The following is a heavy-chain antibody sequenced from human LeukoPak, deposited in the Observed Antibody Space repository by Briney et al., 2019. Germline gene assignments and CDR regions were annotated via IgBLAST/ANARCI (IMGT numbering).Heavy chain of an antibody. Sequence: SETLSLTCAVSGGSISGGGYSWSWIRQPPGKGLEWIGYIYHSGSTYYNPSLKSRVTISVDRSKNQFSLKLSSVTAADTAVYYCARGWIQLWLRPYYFDYWGQGTLVTVSS. V-gene: IGHV4-30-2*01. J-gene: IGHJ4*02. CDR1: GGSISGGGYS. CDR3: ARGWIQLWLRPYYFDY. D-gene: IGHD5-18*01. CDR2: IYHSGST.